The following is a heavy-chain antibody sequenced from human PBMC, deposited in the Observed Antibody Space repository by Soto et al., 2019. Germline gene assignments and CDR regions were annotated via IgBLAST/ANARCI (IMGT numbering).Heavy chain of an antibody. D-gene: IGHD2-2*03. CDR3: ARQGFGYCISTSCYYYGMDV. CDR2: IYYSGST. J-gene: IGHJ6*02. Sequence: SETLSLTCTVSGVSISSGGYSWTWIRQHPGKGLEWIGYIYYSGSTYYKPSLKSRVTISVDTSKNQFSLKLSSVTAADTAVYYCARQGFGYCISTSCYYYGMDVWGQGTTVTVSS. CDR1: GVSISSGGYS. V-gene: IGHV4-39*01.